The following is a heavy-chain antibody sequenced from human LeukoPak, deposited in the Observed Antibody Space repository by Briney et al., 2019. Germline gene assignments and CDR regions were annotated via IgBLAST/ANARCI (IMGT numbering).Heavy chain of an antibody. Sequence: SQTLSLTCGISGDSVSVNRDVWNWIRQSPSRGLEWLGRTYYKSKWHIHYAVSVKSRITISPDTSKNQFSLQLNSVTPEDTAVYYCARDADWGYDAFDIWGQGTMVTVSS. CDR1: GDSVSVNRDV. D-gene: IGHD7-27*01. CDR2: TYYKSKWHI. J-gene: IGHJ3*02. CDR3: ARDADWGYDAFDI. V-gene: IGHV6-1*01.